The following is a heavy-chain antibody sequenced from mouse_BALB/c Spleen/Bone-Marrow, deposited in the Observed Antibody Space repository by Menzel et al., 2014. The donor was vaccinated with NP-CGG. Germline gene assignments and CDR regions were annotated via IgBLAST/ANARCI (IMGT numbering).Heavy chain of an antibody. J-gene: IGHJ1*01. CDR3: ARDYDCWYFYV. Sequence: QVQLQQSGAELVKPGASVKLSCRASGYTFTSYWMHWVKQRPGQGLEWIGEINPSNGRTNYNEKFKSKATLTVDKSSSTAYMQLSSLTSEDSAVYYCARDYDCWYFYVWGAGTTVTVSS. CDR1: GYTFTSYW. CDR2: INPSNGRT. D-gene: IGHD2-4*01. V-gene: IGHV1S81*02.